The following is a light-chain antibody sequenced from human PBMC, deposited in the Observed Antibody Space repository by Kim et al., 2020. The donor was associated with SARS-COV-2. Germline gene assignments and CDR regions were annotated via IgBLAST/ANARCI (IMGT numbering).Light chain of an antibody. Sequence: LSPEKRAALSCRARQRVDSNCLSWYQQKPGQVPRLHIYEASSRTTGVPDRFTGSGSGTDFTLTINRLEPEDFAVYYCQQYGDPITFGQGTRLEIK. CDR1: QRVDSNC. CDR2: EAS. V-gene: IGKV3-20*01. CDR3: QQYGDPIT. J-gene: IGKJ5*01.